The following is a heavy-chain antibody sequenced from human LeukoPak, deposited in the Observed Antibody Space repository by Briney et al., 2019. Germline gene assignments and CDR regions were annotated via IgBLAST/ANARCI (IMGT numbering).Heavy chain of an antibody. CDR3: ARGYRPGY. J-gene: IGHJ4*02. Sequence: PSETLSLTCAVSGDSISSTNWWNWVRQPPGKGLEWIAEIDHRGNTNYNPSLKSRVTISVDRSKNQFSLKLTSVTAADTAVYYCARGYRPGYWGQGTLVTVSA. CDR1: GDSISSTNW. CDR2: IDHRGNT. D-gene: IGHD4-11*01. V-gene: IGHV4-4*02.